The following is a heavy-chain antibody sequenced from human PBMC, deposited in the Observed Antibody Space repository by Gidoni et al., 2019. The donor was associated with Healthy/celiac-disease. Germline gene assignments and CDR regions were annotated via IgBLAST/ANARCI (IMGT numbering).Heavy chain of an antibody. J-gene: IGHJ3*02. V-gene: IGHV3-49*05. CDR2: IRSKAYGGTT. CDR1: GFTFGDYA. D-gene: IGHD3-22*01. CDR3: TRDEGGDYYDSSGYDAFDI. Sequence: EVQLVESGGGLVKPGRYLRLSCTASGFTFGDYAMSWFRQAPGKGLEWVGFIRSKAYGGTTEYAASVKGRFTISRDDSKSIAYLQMNSLKTEDTAVYYCTRDEGGDYYDSSGYDAFDIWGQGTMVTVSS.